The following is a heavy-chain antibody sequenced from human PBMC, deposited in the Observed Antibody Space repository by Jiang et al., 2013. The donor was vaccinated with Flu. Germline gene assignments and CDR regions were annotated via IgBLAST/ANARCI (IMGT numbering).Heavy chain of an antibody. CDR1: GFTFSSYA. CDR3: AKGGAASAYSIMDV. V-gene: IGHV3-23*04. CDR2: ISGSGGST. Sequence: QLVESGGGLVQPGGSLRLSCAASGFTFSSYAMNWVRQAPGKGLEWVSTISGSGGSTYYGDSVKGRFTISRDNSKNTLYLQVNSLRAEDTAVYYCAKGGAASAYSIMDVWGHGSTVTVSS. J-gene: IGHJ6*02. D-gene: IGHD2-15*01.